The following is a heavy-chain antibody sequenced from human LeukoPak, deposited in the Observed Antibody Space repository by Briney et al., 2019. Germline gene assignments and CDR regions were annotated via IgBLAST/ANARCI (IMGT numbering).Heavy chain of an antibody. CDR2: NNPSGST. CDR1: GGAFSGYY. D-gene: IGHD3-10*01. Sequence: SETPSLNFAVYGGAFSGYYWGWVPPPPGKGAGGVGGNNPSGSTHYNPSLKSRVTISVDTSKNQFSLKLSSVTAADTAVYYCARGSLWFGELFRHYYYYYGMDVWGQGTTVTVSS. J-gene: IGHJ6*02. V-gene: IGHV4-34*01. CDR3: ARGSLWFGELFRHYYYYYGMDV.